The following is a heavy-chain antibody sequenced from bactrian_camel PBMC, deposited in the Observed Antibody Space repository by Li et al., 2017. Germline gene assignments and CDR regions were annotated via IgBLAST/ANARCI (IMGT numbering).Heavy chain of an antibody. CDR3: ATRYPRVGSCPRATYDYKS. Sequence: VQLVESGGDSVQAGGSLRLSCVVSGYTRWSVNMGWFRQAPGREPEGVAAIGARGSTPAYADSVKGRFTISGLNAKNTLFLQMNSLKPEDTAMYYCATRYPRVGSCPRATYDYKSWGQGTQVTVS. J-gene: IGHJ4*01. D-gene: IGHD3*01. CDR1: GYTRWSVN. V-gene: IGHV3S31*01. CDR2: IGARGSTP.